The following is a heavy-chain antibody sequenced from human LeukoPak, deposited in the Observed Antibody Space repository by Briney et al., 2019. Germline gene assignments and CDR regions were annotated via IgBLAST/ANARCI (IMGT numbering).Heavy chain of an antibody. CDR3: ARGVGLVVAATRFDY. CDR2: INHSGST. CDR1: GGSISSYY. J-gene: IGHJ4*02. Sequence: PSETLSLTCTVSGGSISSYYWSWIRQPPGKGLEWIGEINHSGSTNYNPSLKSRVTISVDTSKNQFSLKLSSVTAADTAVYYCARGVGLVVAATRFDYWGQGTLVTVSS. V-gene: IGHV4-34*01. D-gene: IGHD2-15*01.